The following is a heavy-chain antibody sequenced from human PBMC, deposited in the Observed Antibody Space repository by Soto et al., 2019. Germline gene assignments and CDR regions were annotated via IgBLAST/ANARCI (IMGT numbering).Heavy chain of an antibody. CDR3: AKRGGGYSSSWYGGLNFDY. CDR1: GFTFSSYA. J-gene: IGHJ4*02. V-gene: IGHV3-23*01. D-gene: IGHD6-13*01. Sequence: GGSLRLSCAASGFTFSSYAMSWVRQAPGKGLEWVSAISGSGGSTYYADSVKGRFTISRDNSKNTLYLQMNSLRAEDTAVYYCAKRGGGYSSSWYGGLNFDYWGQGTLVTVS. CDR2: ISGSGGST.